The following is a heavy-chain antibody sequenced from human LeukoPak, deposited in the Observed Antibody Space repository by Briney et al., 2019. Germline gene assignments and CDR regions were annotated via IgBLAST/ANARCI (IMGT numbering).Heavy chain of an antibody. V-gene: IGHV4-59*01. J-gene: IGHJ4*02. Sequence: PSETLSLTCTVSGGSISSYYWSWIRQPPGKGREGIGYIYYSGSTNYNPSLKSQVTISVDTSKNQFSLKLSSVTAADTAVYYCARVKGIAAGGTSFDYWGQGTLVTVSS. D-gene: IGHD6-13*01. CDR1: GGSISSYY. CDR3: ARVKGIAAGGTSFDY. CDR2: IYYSGST.